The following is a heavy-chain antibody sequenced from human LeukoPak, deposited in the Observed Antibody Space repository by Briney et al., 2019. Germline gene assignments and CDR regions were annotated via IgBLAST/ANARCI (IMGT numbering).Heavy chain of an antibody. V-gene: IGHV1-18*01. D-gene: IGHD3-22*01. CDR3: ARDSKVVVITPRDY. Sequence: ASVKVSCKVSGYTLTELSMHWVRQAPGQGLEWMGWISAYNGNTNYAQKLQGRVTMTTDTSTSTAYMELRSLRSDDTAVYYCARDSKVVVITPRDYWGQGTLVTVSS. CDR2: ISAYNGNT. CDR1: GYTLTELS. J-gene: IGHJ4*02.